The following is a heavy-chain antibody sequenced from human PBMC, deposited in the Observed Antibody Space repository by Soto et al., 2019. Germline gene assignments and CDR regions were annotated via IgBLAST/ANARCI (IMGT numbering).Heavy chain of an antibody. CDR1: GFTFSSYG. V-gene: IGHV3-30*02. Sequence: GGSLRLSCAASGFTFSSYGIHWVRQAPGKGLEWVAVIWYDGSNKYYADSVKGRFTISRDNSKNTLYLQMNSLRAEDTAVYYCAKDLLGPGRAYGMDVWGQGTTVTVSS. CDR3: AKDLLGPGRAYGMDV. D-gene: IGHD7-27*01. CDR2: IWYDGSNK. J-gene: IGHJ6*02.